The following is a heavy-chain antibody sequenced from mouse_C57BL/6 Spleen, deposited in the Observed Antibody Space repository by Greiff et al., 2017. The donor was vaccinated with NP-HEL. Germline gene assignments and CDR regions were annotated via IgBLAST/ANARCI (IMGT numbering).Heavy chain of an antibody. J-gene: IGHJ4*01. CDR1: GFSLTSYG. CDR2: IWRGGST. V-gene: IGHV2-5*01. D-gene: IGHD4-1*01. Sequence: VQWVESGPGLVQPSQSLSITCTVSGFSLTSYGVHWVRQSPGKGLEWLGVIWRGGSTDYNAAFMSRLSITKDNSKSQVFFKMNSLQADDTAIYYCAKNPGTNYAMDYWGQGTSVTVSS. CDR3: AKNPGTNYAMDY.